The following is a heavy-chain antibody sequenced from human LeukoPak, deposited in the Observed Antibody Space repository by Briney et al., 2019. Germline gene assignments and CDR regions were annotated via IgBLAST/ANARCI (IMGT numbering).Heavy chain of an antibody. CDR3: ARQGRKKNWFDP. CDR2: IYYSGST. V-gene: IGHV4-39*01. J-gene: IGHJ5*02. CDR1: GGSISSSSYY. Sequence: PSETLSLTCTVSGGSISSSSYYWGWIRQPPGKGLEWIGSIYYSGSTYYNPSLKSRVTISVDTSKNQFSLKLSSVTAADTAVYYCARQGRKKNWFDPWGQGTLVTVSS. D-gene: IGHD1-14*01.